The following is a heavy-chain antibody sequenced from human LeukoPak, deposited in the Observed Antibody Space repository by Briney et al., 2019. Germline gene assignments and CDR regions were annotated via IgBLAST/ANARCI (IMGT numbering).Heavy chain of an antibody. D-gene: IGHD4-17*01. CDR3: ARVLSDGDYDSYFDY. Sequence: SVKVSCKASGGTFSSYAISWVRQAPGQGLEWMGGIIPIFGTANYAQKFQGRVTITADESTSTAYMELSRLRSEDTAVYYCARVLSDGDYDSYFDYWGQRTLVTVSS. CDR2: IIPIFGTA. CDR1: GGTFSSYA. V-gene: IGHV1-69*13. J-gene: IGHJ4*02.